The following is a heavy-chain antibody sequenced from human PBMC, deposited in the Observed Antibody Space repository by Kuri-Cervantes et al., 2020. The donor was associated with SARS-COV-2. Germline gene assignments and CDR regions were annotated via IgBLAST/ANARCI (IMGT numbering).Heavy chain of an antibody. J-gene: IGHJ5*02. CDR3: ARHTIYCSSTSCYEARFDP. D-gene: IGHD2-2*01. Sequence: SETLSLTCAFYGESFSGYYWNWIRRSPGKGLEWIGEVNHRGSTNYNPSLKSRVTISVDTSKNQFSLKLSSVTAADTAVYYCARHTIYCSSTSCYEARFDPWGQGTLVTVSS. V-gene: IGHV4-34*01. CDR2: VNHRGST. CDR1: GESFSGYY.